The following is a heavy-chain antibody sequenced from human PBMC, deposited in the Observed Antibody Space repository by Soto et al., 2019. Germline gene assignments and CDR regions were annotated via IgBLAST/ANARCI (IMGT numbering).Heavy chain of an antibody. V-gene: IGHV4-59*01. Sequence: KASETLSLTCTVSGGSMRNVYWSWIRQPPGKRLEWIGFIFHSGNAKYNPSLKGRVTISIDTSKSQFSLSLDSVIAADTAVYFCARAHAPTLPFDYWGLGTLVTVSS. CDR3: ARAHAPTLPFDY. CDR2: IFHSGNA. CDR1: GGSMRNVY. D-gene: IGHD2-15*01. J-gene: IGHJ4*01.